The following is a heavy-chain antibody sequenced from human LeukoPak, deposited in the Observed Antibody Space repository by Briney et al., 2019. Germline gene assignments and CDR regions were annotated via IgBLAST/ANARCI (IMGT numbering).Heavy chain of an antibody. D-gene: IGHD3-22*01. V-gene: IGHV1-46*01. CDR1: GYTFTSYY. CDR3: ARDSRISPYDSSGYYERYFDY. CDR2: INPSGGST. J-gene: IGHJ4*02. Sequence: ASVKVSCKASGYTFTSYYMHWVRQAPGQGLEWMGIINPSGGSTSYAQKFQGRVTMTRDMSTSTVYMELSSLRSEDTAVYYCARDSRISPYDSSGYYERYFDYWGQGTLVTVSS.